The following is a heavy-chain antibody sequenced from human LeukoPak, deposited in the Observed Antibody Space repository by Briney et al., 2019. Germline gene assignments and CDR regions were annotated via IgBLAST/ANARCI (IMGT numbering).Heavy chain of an antibody. CDR2: INSDGSRT. D-gene: IGHD3-16*01. CDR3: AKGVEKVVWGSYYY. V-gene: IGHV3-74*01. J-gene: IGHJ4*02. Sequence: GGSLRLSCAASGFTFSSYWMHWVCQAPGKGLVWVSRINSDGSRTNYADSVKGRFTISRDNSKNTLYLQMNSLRAEDTAVYYCAKGVEKVVWGSYYYWGQGTLVTVSS. CDR1: GFTFSSYW.